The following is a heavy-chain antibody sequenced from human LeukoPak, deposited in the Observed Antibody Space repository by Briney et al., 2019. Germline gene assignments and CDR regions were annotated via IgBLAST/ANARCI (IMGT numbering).Heavy chain of an antibody. D-gene: IGHD4-23*01. CDR1: GFTFSTYA. CDR2: ISGSGGTT. CDR3: AKESSWGTVVTPGGPSA. V-gene: IGHV3-23*01. Sequence: GGSLRLSCAASGFTFSTYAMSWVRQAPGKGLEWVSAISGSGGTTYYADSVKGRFTISRDNSKNTLYLQMNSLRAEDTAVYYCAKESSWGTVVTPGGPSAWGQGTLVTVSS. J-gene: IGHJ5*02.